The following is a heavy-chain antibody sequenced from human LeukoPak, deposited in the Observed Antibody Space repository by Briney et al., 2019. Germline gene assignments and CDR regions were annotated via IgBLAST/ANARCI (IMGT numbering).Heavy chain of an antibody. Sequence: GGSLRLSCAASGFTFSSYGMSWVRQAPGKGLEWVSAISGSGGSTCYADSVKGRFTISRDNSKNTLYLQMNSLRAEDTAVYYCAKDIGSGYDFFDYWGQGTLVTVSS. D-gene: IGHD5-12*01. J-gene: IGHJ4*02. V-gene: IGHV3-23*01. CDR2: ISGSGGST. CDR1: GFTFSSYG. CDR3: AKDIGSGYDFFDY.